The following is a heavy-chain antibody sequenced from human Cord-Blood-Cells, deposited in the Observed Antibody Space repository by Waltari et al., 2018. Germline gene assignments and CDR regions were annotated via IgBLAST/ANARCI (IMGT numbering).Heavy chain of an antibody. Sequence: QVQLVQSGAEVKKPGSSVKVSCKASGGTFSSYAISWVRQAPGQGLEWMGGFIPIFGTENYAQKFKGRATITADKSTSTAYMELSSLRSEDTAVYYCARVQTGAYDAFDIWGQGTMVTVSS. V-gene: IGHV1-69*06. CDR3: ARVQTGAYDAFDI. CDR1: GGTFSSYA. D-gene: IGHD1-1*01. J-gene: IGHJ3*02. CDR2: FIPIFGTE.